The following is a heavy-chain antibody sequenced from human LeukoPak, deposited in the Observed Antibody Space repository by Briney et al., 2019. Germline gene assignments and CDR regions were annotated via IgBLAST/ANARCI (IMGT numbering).Heavy chain of an antibody. CDR3: AKGAGGVCGDNNCYSRVFDY. D-gene: IGHD2-15*01. CDR1: GFTFSSYA. J-gene: IGHJ4*02. CDR2: ISGSGGST. Sequence: PGGSLRLSCAASGFTFSSYAMSWVRQAPGKGLEWVSAISGSGGSTYYADSVKGRFTISRDNSKNTLYLQMNSLRAEDTAVYYCAKGAGGVCGDNNCYSRVFDYWGQGTLVTVSS. V-gene: IGHV3-23*01.